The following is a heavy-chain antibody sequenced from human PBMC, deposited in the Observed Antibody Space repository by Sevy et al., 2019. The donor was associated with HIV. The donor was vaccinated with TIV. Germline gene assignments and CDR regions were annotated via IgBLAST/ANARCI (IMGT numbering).Heavy chain of an antibody. CDR1: GFTFSSYA. Sequence: GGSLRLSCAASGFTFSSYAMSWVRQAPGKGLEWVSAISGSGGSTYYADSVKGRFTISRDNSKNTLYLQMNSLRAEDMAVYYCAKGDGYSSAPATYWGQGTLVTVSS. CDR2: ISGSGGST. V-gene: IGHV3-23*01. D-gene: IGHD6-19*01. J-gene: IGHJ4*02. CDR3: AKGDGYSSAPATY.